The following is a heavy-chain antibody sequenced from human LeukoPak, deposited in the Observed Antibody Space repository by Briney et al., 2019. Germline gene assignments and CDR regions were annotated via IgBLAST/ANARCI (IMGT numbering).Heavy chain of an antibody. CDR3: ARGIAAAGQYYFDY. D-gene: IGHD6-13*01. Sequence: SETLSLTCTVSGGSISSSSYYWGWIRQPPGKGLEWIGSVHYSGSTYYNPSLKSRVTISVAKNQFSLKLSSVTAADTAVYYCARGIAAAGQYYFDYGGQGTLVTVSS. CDR2: VHYSGST. CDR1: GGSISSSSYY. J-gene: IGHJ4*02. V-gene: IGHV4-39*01.